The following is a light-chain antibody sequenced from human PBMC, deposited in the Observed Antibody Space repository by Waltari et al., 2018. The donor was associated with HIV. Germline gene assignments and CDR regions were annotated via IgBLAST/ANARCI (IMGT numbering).Light chain of an antibody. CDR2: DAS. Sequence: ELVLTQSPATLSLSPGERAPLSCRASQSVSSYLAWYQQKTGQAPRPLLYDASNRATGIPVRFSGSGSGTDFTLTISSLEPEDFAAYYCQQRRNWPPLTFGGGTKVEIK. J-gene: IGKJ4*01. V-gene: IGKV3-11*01. CDR3: QQRRNWPPLT. CDR1: QSVSSY.